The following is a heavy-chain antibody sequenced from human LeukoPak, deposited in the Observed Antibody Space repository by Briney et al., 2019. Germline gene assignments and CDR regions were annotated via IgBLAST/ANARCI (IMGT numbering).Heavy chain of an antibody. CDR3: ARGVLLWFGELLYRWFDP. V-gene: IGHV4-34*01. J-gene: IGHJ5*02. CDR1: GGSFSGYY. Sequence: PSETLSLTCAVYGGSFSGYYWSWIRQPPGKGLEWIGEINHSGSTNYNPSLKSRVTISVGTSKNQFSLKLSSVTAADTAVYYCARGVLLWFGELLYRWFDPWGQGTLVTVSS. CDR2: INHSGST. D-gene: IGHD3-10*01.